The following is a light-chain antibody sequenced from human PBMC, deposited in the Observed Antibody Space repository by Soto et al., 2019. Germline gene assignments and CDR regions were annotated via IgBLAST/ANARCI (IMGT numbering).Light chain of an antibody. J-gene: IGKJ1*01. CDR1: QSVGTY. CDR3: QQRSNWPRT. CDR2: DAS. V-gene: IGKV3-11*01. Sequence: DIVLTQSPGTLSLSPGERATLSCRASQSVGTYLAWYQQKPGQAPRLLIYDASNRATGIPARFSGSGSGTEFTLTISSLESEDFAVYYCQQRSNWPRTFGQGTKVEMK.